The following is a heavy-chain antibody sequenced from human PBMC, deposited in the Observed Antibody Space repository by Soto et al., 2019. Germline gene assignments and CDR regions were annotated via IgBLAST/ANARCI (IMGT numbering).Heavy chain of an antibody. CDR3: ASGASRWYPYFFDS. D-gene: IGHD6-13*01. J-gene: IGHJ4*02. CDR2: IIPYYNTL. Sequence: QAQVFQSGAEVRKPGSSVKLSCKASEGTFNSYAIAWVRQAPGQGLEWMGGIIPYYNTLNYAQKFQDRVTTTADDSTNTVYRELSSLRYDDTDAYFCASGASRWYPYFFDSWAQGTLVTVSS. V-gene: IGHV1-69*01. CDR1: EGTFNSYA.